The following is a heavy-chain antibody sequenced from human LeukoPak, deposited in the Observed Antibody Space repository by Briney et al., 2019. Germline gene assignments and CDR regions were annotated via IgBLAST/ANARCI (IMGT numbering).Heavy chain of an antibody. CDR2: IIPIFGTA. V-gene: IGHV1-69*13. D-gene: IGHD5-18*01. CDR3: ARVSTRGYSYGYDYYYYMDV. Sequence: SVKVSCKASGGTFSSYAISWVRQAPGQGLEWMGGIIPIFGTANYAQKFQGRVTITADESTSTAYMELSSLRSEDTAVYYCARVSTRGYSYGYDYYYYMDVWGKGTTVTVSS. CDR1: GGTFSSYA. J-gene: IGHJ6*03.